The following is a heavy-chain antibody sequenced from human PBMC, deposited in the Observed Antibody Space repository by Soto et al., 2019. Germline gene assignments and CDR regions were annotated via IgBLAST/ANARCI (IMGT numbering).Heavy chain of an antibody. J-gene: IGHJ6*02. V-gene: IGHV1-69*13. D-gene: IGHD2-8*02. CDR2: IIPIFGTA. CDR3: ARSVVYAMMASNYYGMDV. Sequence: GASVKVSCKASGGTFSSYAISWVRQAPGQGLEWMGGIIPIFGTANYAQKFQGRVTITADESTSTAYMELSSLRSEDTAVYYCARSVVYAMMASNYYGMDVWGQGTTVTVYS. CDR1: GGTFSSYA.